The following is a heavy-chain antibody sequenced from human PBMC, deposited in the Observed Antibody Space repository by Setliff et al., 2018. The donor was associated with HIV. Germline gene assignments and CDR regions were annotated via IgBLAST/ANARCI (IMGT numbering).Heavy chain of an antibody. D-gene: IGHD5-18*01. V-gene: IGHV4-38-2*01. CDR2: IYQTGTT. Sequence: PSETLSLTCAVSGFSINSGYYWGWIRQPPGKGLEWIGSIYQTGTTYYNPSLKSRVTISVDTSQNQFSLRLSSVTAADTAVYYCARLGYSYGTRALDYWGHGTLVTV. CDR1: GFSINSGYY. J-gene: IGHJ4*01. CDR3: ARLGYSYGTRALDY.